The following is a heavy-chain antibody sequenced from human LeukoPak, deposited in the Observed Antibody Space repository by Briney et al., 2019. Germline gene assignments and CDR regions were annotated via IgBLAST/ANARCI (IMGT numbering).Heavy chain of an antibody. CDR1: GFTFSTYW. CDR2: INQDGSGK. D-gene: IGHD3-9*01. J-gene: IGHJ6*03. Sequence: PGGSLRLSCAASGFTFSTYWMSWVRQAPGKGLEWVANINQDGSGKYYVDSVKGRFTMSRDNAKNSLYLQMNSLRAKDTAVYYCAKDRGERYYDILTGFDYYYYYMDVWGKGTTVTISS. CDR3: AKDRGERYYDILTGFDYYYYYMDV. V-gene: IGHV3-7*01.